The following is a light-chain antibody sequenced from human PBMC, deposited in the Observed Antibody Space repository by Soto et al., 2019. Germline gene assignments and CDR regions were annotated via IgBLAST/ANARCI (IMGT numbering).Light chain of an antibody. CDR2: DAS. CDR1: QSVSTF. Sequence: EVVLTQSPATLSVSPGERATLSCKTSQSVSTFLAWYQQKPGQAPRLLISDASSRATGIPDRFSGSGSGTDFTLTISRLEPEDFAVYYCQQYDSLPQAFGQGTKVDIK. J-gene: IGKJ1*01. V-gene: IGKV3-20*01. CDR3: QQYDSLPQA.